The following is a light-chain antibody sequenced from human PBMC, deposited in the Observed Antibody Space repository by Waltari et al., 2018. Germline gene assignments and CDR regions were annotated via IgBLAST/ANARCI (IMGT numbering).Light chain of an antibody. V-gene: IGKV1-5*03. CDR3: QQYNSDSRT. J-gene: IGKJ1*01. CDR2: NAS. Sequence: DIQMTQSPSTLSASVGDRVTITCRASQSISSWLAWYQQKPGKAPKLLIYNASSLESGVPSRFSGSGSGTEVTLTISSLQPDDFATYYCQQYNSDSRTFGQGTKVEIK. CDR1: QSISSW.